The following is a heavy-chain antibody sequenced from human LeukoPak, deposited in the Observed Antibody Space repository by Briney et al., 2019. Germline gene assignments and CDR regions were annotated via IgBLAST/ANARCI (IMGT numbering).Heavy chain of an antibody. CDR2: ISSSSSYI. Sequence: KPGGSLRLSCAASGFTFSSYSMNWVRQAPGKGLEWVSSISSSSSYIYYADSVKGRFTISRDNAKNSLYLQMNSLRAEDTAVYYCAIAVYCYDSSGEYGAFDIWGQGTMVTVSS. V-gene: IGHV3-21*01. D-gene: IGHD3-22*01. CDR3: AIAVYCYDSSGEYGAFDI. CDR1: GFTFSSYS. J-gene: IGHJ3*02.